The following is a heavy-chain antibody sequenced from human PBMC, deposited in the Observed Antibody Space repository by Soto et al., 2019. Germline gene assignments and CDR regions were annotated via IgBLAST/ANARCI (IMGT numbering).Heavy chain of an antibody. D-gene: IGHD3-9*01. CDR3: ARLMRDILTGYSSARDWFDP. J-gene: IGHJ5*02. Sequence: QVQLQQWGAGLLKPSETLSLTCAVYGGSFSDYFWSWIRQPPGKGPEWIGEINHSGSTNYNPSLKSRVTISVDTSKNQFSLKLSSVTAADTAVFYCARLMRDILTGYSSARDWFDPWGQGTLVTVSS. V-gene: IGHV4-34*01. CDR1: GGSFSDYF. CDR2: INHSGST.